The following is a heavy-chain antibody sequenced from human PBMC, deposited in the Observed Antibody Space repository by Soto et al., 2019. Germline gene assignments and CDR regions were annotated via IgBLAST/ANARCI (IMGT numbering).Heavy chain of an antibody. D-gene: IGHD4-17*01. V-gene: IGHV3-33*01. CDR3: ERPQCDYGDYLRAFDI. Sequence: QVQLVESGGGVVLPGGSLRISCAASGFPFSVYGMHWVRQAPGKGLEWVAVTWYDGTNKYYAESVKGRFIISRDNSKNTLYLQMNSLRAEDTAVYHCERPQCDYGDYLRAFDILCPGTTVTVSS. CDR1: GFPFSVYG. J-gene: IGHJ3*02. CDR2: TWYDGTNK.